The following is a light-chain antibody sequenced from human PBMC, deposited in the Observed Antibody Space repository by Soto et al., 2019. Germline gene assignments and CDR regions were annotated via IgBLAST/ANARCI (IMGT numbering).Light chain of an antibody. V-gene: IGKV3-15*01. CDR2: GAS. CDR1: QSVNSD. J-gene: IGKJ4*01. CDR3: QQYNNWPPIT. Sequence: EIVMTQSPATLSVSPGXRVTLSCRASQSVNSDLAWYQQKPGQAPRLLIYGASTRATGIPARFSGSGSGTEFTLTINGLQSEDFAVYYCQQYNNWPPITFGGGTKVDIK.